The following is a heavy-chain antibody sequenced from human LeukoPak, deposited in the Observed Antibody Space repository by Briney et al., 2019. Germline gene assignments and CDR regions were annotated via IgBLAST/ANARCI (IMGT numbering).Heavy chain of an antibody. Sequence: MPSETLSLTCTVSGGSTSSSNYYWGWIRQPPGKGLEWIGGIHYSGNTYYNPSLKSRVTISIDTSKNQFSLKLSSVTAADTAVYYCARFLEWRDAFDIWGQGTMVTVSS. V-gene: IGHV4-39*07. CDR2: IHYSGNT. D-gene: IGHD3-3*01. CDR1: GGSTSSSNYY. CDR3: ARFLEWRDAFDI. J-gene: IGHJ3*02.